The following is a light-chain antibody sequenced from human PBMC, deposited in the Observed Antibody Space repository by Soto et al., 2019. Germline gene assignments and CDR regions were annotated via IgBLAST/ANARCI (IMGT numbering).Light chain of an antibody. CDR1: TGHSSYI. J-gene: IGLJ3*02. CDR3: ETWDSNTHTV. Sequence: QLVLTQSSSASASLGSSVKLTCTLSTGHSSYIIAWHQQQPGKAPRYLMKLEGSGSYNKGSGVPDRFSGSSFGAGRYLTISNLEFEDEADYYCETWDSNTHTVFGGGTKLTVL. V-gene: IGLV4-60*02. CDR2: LEGSGSY.